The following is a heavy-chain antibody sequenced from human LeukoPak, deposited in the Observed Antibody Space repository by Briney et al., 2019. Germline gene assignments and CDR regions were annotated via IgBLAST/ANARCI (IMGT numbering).Heavy chain of an antibody. CDR2: ISAYNGNT. J-gene: IGHJ4*02. Sequence: ASVKVSCKASGYTFTSYGISWVRQAPGQGLEWMGWISAYNGNTNYAQKFQGRVTMTTDTSTSTAYMELRSLRSDDTAMYYCARKPEYYYDSSGLDYWGQGTLVTVSS. V-gene: IGHV1-18*01. CDR1: GYTFTSYG. CDR3: ARKPEYYYDSSGLDY. D-gene: IGHD3-22*01.